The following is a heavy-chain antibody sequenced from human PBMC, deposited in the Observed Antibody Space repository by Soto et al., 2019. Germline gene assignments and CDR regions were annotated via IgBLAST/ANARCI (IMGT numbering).Heavy chain of an antibody. J-gene: IGHJ1*01. D-gene: IGHD3-22*01. V-gene: IGHV3-11*05. CDR2: ISSTGSYT. CDR1: GFTFTDYY. CDR3: AVDGSGSPAYFQH. Sequence: QVQLVESGGGLVKPGGSLRLSCAASGFTFTDYYMSWIRQAPGKGLEWVSYISSTGSYTNYADSVKGRFTISRDNANNSPYLQMNSLRAEDSAVYYCAVDGSGSPAYFQHWGQGTLVTVSS.